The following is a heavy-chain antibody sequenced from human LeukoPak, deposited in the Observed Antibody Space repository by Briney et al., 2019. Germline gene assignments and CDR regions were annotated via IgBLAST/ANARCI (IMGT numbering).Heavy chain of an antibody. V-gene: IGHV3-53*01. CDR1: GLTVSKNY. Sequence: GGSLRLSCAASGLTVSKNYMSWVRQAPGKGLEWVSVFYSANYTYCADSVKGRITISRDNSKNTLYLQMNSLRAEDTAVYYCARSEGYFDYWGRGTLVTVSS. CDR2: FYSANYT. CDR3: ARSEGYFDY. J-gene: IGHJ4*02.